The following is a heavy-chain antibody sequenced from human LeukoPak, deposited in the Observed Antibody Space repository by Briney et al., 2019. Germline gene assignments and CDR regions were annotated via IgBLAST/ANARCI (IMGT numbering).Heavy chain of an antibody. Sequence: ASETLSLTCTVSGGSISSYYWSWIRQPPGKGLEWIGYIYYSGSTNYNPSLKSRVTISVDTSKNQFSLKLSSVTAADTAVYYCARERALRIAARFKDGMDVWGQGTTVTVSS. V-gene: IGHV4-59*01. CDR3: ARERALRIAARFKDGMDV. D-gene: IGHD6-6*01. CDR2: IYYSGST. J-gene: IGHJ6*02. CDR1: GGSISSYY.